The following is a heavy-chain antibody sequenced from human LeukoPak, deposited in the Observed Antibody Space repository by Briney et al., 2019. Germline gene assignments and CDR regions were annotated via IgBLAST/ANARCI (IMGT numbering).Heavy chain of an antibody. V-gene: IGHV5-10-1*01. CDR2: IAPSDSYT. CDR1: GYSFTSYW. J-gene: IGHJ5*02. CDR3: ARARLRLGELSLYLQNWFDP. Sequence: GESLKISCKGSGYSFTSYWISWVRQMPGKGLEWIGTIAPSDSYTNYSPSFQGHVTISADKSISTAYLQWSSLKASDTAMYYCARARLRLGELSLYLQNWFDPWGQGTLVTVSS. D-gene: IGHD3-16*02.